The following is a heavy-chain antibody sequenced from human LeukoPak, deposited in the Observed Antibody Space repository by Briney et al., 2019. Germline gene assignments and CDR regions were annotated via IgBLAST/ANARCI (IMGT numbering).Heavy chain of an antibody. J-gene: IGHJ4*02. CDR2: INPNSGGT. CDR1: GYTFTGFY. Sequence: ASVKVSCKAFGYTFTGFYIHWVRQAPGQGLGWMGWINPNSGGTNYAQKFQGRVTMTRDTSISTAYMELNRLRSDDTAVYYCARDQDGDYFDYWGQGTLVTVPS. V-gene: IGHV1-2*02. D-gene: IGHD4-17*01. CDR3: ARDQDGDYFDY.